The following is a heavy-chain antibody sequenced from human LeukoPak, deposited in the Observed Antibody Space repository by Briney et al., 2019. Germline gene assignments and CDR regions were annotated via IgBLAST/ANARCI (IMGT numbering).Heavy chain of an antibody. Sequence: GGSLRLSCAASGFTVSSNYMSWVRQAPGKGLEWVSVIYSGGSIYYADSVKGRFTISRDNSKNTPYLQMNSLRAEDTAVYYCASLGVSSGWYDYWGQGTLVTVSS. V-gene: IGHV3-66*01. D-gene: IGHD6-19*01. J-gene: IGHJ4*02. CDR1: GFTVSSNY. CDR2: IYSGGSI. CDR3: ASLGVSSGWYDY.